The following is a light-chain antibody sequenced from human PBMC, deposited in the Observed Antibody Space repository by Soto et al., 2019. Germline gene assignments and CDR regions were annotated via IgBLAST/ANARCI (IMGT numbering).Light chain of an antibody. CDR3: MQATHLPWT. Sequence: DIVMTQPPLSSPVTLGQPASISCRSSQGLVHSDGNTYLSWLHQRPGQPPRLLIYKISMRFSGVPDRFSGITLKISRVEAEDVGVYFCMQATHLPWTFGQGTKVEIK. CDR1: QGLVHSDGNTY. J-gene: IGKJ1*01. CDR2: KIS. V-gene: IGKV2-24*01.